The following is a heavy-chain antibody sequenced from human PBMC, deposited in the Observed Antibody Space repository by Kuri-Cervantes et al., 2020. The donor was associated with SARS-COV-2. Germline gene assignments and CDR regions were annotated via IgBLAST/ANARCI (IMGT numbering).Heavy chain of an antibody. V-gene: IGHV3-7*01. J-gene: IGHJ4*02. CDR1: GFTFSSYW. Sequence: LSLTCATSGFTFSSYWMSWVRQAPGKGLEWVANIKQDGSEKYYVDSVKGRLTISRDNAKNSLYLQMNSLRAEDTAVYYCARANYDFWSGYYPADYWGQGTLVTVSS. CDR2: IKQDGSEK. CDR3: ARANYDFWSGYYPADY. D-gene: IGHD3-3*01.